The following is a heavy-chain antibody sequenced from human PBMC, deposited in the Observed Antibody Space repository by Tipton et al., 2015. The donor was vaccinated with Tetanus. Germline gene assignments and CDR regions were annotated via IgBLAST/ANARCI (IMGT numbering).Heavy chain of an antibody. CDR2: INHSGST. D-gene: IGHD2-2*01. CDR1: GGSFSGYY. CDR3: ASGGEPDIVVVPAALDYYYYGMDV. J-gene: IGHJ6*02. Sequence: LRLSCAVYGGSFSGYYWSWIRQPPGKGLEWIGEINHSGSTNYNPSLKSRVTISVDTSKNQFSLKLRSVTAADTAVYYCASGGEPDIVVVPAALDYYYYGMDVWGQGTTVTVSS. V-gene: IGHV4-34*01.